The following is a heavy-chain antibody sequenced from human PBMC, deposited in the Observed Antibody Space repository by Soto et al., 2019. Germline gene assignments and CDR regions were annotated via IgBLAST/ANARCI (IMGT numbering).Heavy chain of an antibody. CDR1: GYTFTRYG. Sequence: QGHLVQSGGEVKKPGASVKVSCKASGYTFTRYGISWVRQAPGQGLEWMGWISGYNGDTNYEQNVPGRVSMTIDTSTSTAYMELRSLTSDDTAVYYCAKNGQPPYYYYGLDVWGQGTTVTVSS. CDR3: AKNGQPPYYYYGLDV. D-gene: IGHD2-8*01. J-gene: IGHJ6*02. CDR2: ISGYNGDT. V-gene: IGHV1-18*01.